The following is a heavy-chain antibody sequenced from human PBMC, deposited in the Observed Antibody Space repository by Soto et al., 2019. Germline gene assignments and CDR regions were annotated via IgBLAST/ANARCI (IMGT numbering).Heavy chain of an antibody. CDR1: GYSISSSNW. CDR3: ARREIQGPIDY. CDR2: IYYSGTT. V-gene: IGHV4-28*01. D-gene: IGHD1-26*01. Sequence: QVQLQESGPGLVKPSDTLSLTCAVSGYSISSSNWWGWIRQPPGKGLEWIGYIYYSGTTYYNPSLKXRXTXSXXTSKNQFSRKLTSVTAVDTAVYYCARREIQGPIDYWGQGTLVTVSS. J-gene: IGHJ4*02.